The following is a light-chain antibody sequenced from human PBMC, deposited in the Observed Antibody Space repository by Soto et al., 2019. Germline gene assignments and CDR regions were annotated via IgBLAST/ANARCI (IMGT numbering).Light chain of an antibody. Sequence: QSVLTQPPSASGSPGQSVAISCTGTSSDVGGYNFVSWYQQHPGKAPKLIIYEVTKRPSGVPDRFSGSKSGNTASLTVSGLQADDEADYFCSSYAGSNNRYVFGTGTQLTVL. CDR3: SSYAGSNNRYV. CDR1: SSDVGGYNF. CDR2: EVT. V-gene: IGLV2-8*01. J-gene: IGLJ1*01.